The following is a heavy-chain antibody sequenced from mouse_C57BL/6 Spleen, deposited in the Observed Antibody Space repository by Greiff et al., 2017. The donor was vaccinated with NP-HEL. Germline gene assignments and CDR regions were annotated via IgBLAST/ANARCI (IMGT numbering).Heavy chain of an antibody. Sequence: EVKLMESGGGLVQSGRSLRLSCATSGFTFSDFYMEWVRQAPGKGLEWIAASRNKANDYTTEYSASVKGRFIVSRDTSQSILYLQMNALRAEDTAIYYCAREHGSWYFDVWGTGTTVTVSS. J-gene: IGHJ1*03. CDR1: GFTFSDFY. V-gene: IGHV7-1*01. D-gene: IGHD1-1*01. CDR2: SRNKANDYTT. CDR3: AREHGSWYFDV.